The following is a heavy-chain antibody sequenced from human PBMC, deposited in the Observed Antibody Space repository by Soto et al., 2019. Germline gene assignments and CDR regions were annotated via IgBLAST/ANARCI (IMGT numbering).Heavy chain of an antibody. J-gene: IGHJ4*02. CDR1: GVSISSGGYY. Sequence: QVQLQESGPGLVKPSQTLSLTCNVSGVSISSGGYYWSWIRQHPAKGLEWIGHIYYSGSTYYNPSLKSRVTISVDTSKHQFSLTLSSGTAADTAVYYCARGRPDDYGDPDYFDYWGQGALVTVSS. CDR2: IYYSGST. V-gene: IGHV4-31*03. CDR3: ARGRPDDYGDPDYFDY. D-gene: IGHD4-17*01.